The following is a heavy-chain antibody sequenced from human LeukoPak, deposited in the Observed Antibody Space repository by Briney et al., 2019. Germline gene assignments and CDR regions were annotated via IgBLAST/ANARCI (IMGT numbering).Heavy chain of an antibody. CDR2: ISSSSSYI. D-gene: IGHD3-10*01. V-gene: IGHV3-21*01. Sequence: GGSLRLSCAASGFTFSSYSMNWVRQAPGKGLEWVSSISSSSSYIYYADSVKGRFTISRDNAKNSLYLQMNSLRAEDTAVYYCARAGSLWFGEWWGQGTLVTVSS. CDR1: GFTFSSYS. CDR3: ARAGSLWFGEW. J-gene: IGHJ4*02.